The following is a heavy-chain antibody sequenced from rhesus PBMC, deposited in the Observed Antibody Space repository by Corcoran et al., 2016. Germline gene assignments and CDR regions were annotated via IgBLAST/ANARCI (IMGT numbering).Heavy chain of an antibody. J-gene: IGHJ4*01. CDR3: ARDGSRAGFDY. D-gene: IGHD6-31*01. Sequence: QVQLQESGPGLVKPSETLSLTCAVSGGSISSGYYYWSWIRQPPGKGLEWIGYITYSGSPIYNPSLKCRVTISRDTSKNQFSLKLSSVAAADTAVYYCARDGSRAGFDYWGQGVLVTVSS. CDR2: ITYSGSP. CDR1: GGSISSGYYY. V-gene: IGHV4-122*02.